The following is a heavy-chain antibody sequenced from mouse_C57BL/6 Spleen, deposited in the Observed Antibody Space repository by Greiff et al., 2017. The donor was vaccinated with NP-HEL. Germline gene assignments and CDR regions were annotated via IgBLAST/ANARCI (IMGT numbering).Heavy chain of an antibody. D-gene: IGHD4-1*01. Sequence: VKVVESGPGLVQPSQSLSITCTVSGFSLTSYGVHWVRQSPGKGLEWLGVIWRGGSTDYNAAFMSRLSITKDNSKSQVFFKMNSLQADDTAIYYCAKNSGTGAMDYWGQGTSVTVSS. J-gene: IGHJ4*01. CDR1: GFSLTSYG. V-gene: IGHV2-5*01. CDR2: IWRGGST. CDR3: AKNSGTGAMDY.